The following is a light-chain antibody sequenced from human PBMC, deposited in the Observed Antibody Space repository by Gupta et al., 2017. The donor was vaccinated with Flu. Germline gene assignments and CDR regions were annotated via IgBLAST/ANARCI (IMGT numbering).Light chain of an antibody. CDR3: QQYRTLIT. Sequence: EIVLTQSPGTLSLSPGERATLSCRASQSIGSSYLAWYQQKPGQALRRLIYGASSRATGIPDRFSGSGSGTDFTLTSSRLEPEDFAVYYWQQYRTLITFGQGTRLEIK. CDR1: QSIGSSY. V-gene: IGKV3-20*01. CDR2: GAS. J-gene: IGKJ5*01.